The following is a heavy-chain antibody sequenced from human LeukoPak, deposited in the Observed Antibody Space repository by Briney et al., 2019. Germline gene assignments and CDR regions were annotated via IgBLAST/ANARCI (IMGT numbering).Heavy chain of an antibody. CDR2: INPSSGGT. CDR1: GYTFTGYY. D-gene: IGHD1-26*01. Sequence: ASVKVSCKASGYTFTGYYMHWVRQAPGQGLEWMGWINPSSGGTNYAQNFQGRVTMTRDTSISTAYMELNSLRSDDTAVYFCVTLPIVGSTWYFDYWGQGTLVTVSS. CDR3: VTLPIVGSTWYFDY. J-gene: IGHJ4*02. V-gene: IGHV1-2*02.